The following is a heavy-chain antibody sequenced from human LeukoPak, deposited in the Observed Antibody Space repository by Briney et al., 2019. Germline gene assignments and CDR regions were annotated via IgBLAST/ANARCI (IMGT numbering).Heavy chain of an antibody. Sequence: PGGSLRLSCAASGFTFSSYEMNWVRQAPGKGLEWVSYISSSGSTIYYADSVKGRFTISRDNAKNSPYLQMNSLRAEDTAVYYCAKLPAAVLSRRGEFDYWGQETLVTVSS. CDR3: AKLPAAVLSRRGEFDY. D-gene: IGHD2-2*01. V-gene: IGHV3-48*03. CDR2: ISSSGSTI. J-gene: IGHJ4*02. CDR1: GFTFSSYE.